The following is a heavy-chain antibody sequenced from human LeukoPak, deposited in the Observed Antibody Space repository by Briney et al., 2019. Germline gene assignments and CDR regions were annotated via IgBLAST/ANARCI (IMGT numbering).Heavy chain of an antibody. D-gene: IGHD4-17*01. CDR2: ISSSSSYI. V-gene: IGHV3-21*04. Sequence: GGSLRLSCAASGFTFSRYSMNWVRQAPGKGLEWVSSISSSSSYIYYADSVKGRFTISRDNSKNTLYLQMNSLRAEDTAVYYCAKSNDYGAPGAFDIWGQGTMVTVSS. CDR3: AKSNDYGAPGAFDI. J-gene: IGHJ3*02. CDR1: GFTFSRYS.